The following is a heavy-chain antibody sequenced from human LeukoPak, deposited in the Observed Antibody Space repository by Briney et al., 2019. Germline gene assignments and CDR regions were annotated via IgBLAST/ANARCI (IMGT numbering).Heavy chain of an antibody. CDR3: ARVAAAGPFDY. D-gene: IGHD6-13*01. Sequence: GGSLRLSCAAFGFTVSSNYMIWVRQAPGKGLEWVSVIYSGGSTYYADSVKGRFTISRDNSRNTLYLQMNSLRADDTAVYYCARVAAAGPFDYWGQGTLVTVSS. J-gene: IGHJ4*02. CDR2: IYSGGST. CDR1: GFTVSSNY. V-gene: IGHV3-66*01.